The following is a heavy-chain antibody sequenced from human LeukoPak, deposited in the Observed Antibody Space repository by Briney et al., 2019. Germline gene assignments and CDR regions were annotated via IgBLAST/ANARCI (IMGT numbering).Heavy chain of an antibody. CDR2: ISSSGSTI. CDR3: ARDQERCSGGSCYG. D-gene: IGHD2-15*01. Sequence: GGSLRLSCAASGFTFSDYYMSWIRQAPGKGLEWVSYISSSGSTIYYADSVKGRFTISRDSAKNSLYLQMNSLRAEDTAVYYCARDQERCSGGSCYGWGQGTLVTVSS. J-gene: IGHJ4*02. CDR1: GFTFSDYY. V-gene: IGHV3-11*01.